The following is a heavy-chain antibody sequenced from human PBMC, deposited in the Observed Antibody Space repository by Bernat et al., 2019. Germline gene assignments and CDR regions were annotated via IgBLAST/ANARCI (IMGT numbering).Heavy chain of an antibody. V-gene: IGHV3-30*03. J-gene: IGHJ4*02. CDR1: GFTFSSYG. D-gene: IGHD4-17*01. CDR3: ATDFQAYGDYSHPCDF. CDR2: ISYDGSNK. Sequence: QVQLVESGGGVVQPGRSLRLSCAASGFTFSSYGMHWVRQAPGKGLEWVAVISYDGSNKYYADSVKGRFTISRDNSKNTLYLQMNSLRAEDTAVYYCATDFQAYGDYSHPCDFWGQGTLVTVSS.